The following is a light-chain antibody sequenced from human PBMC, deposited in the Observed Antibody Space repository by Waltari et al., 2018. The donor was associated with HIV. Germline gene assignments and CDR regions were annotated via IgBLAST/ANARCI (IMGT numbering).Light chain of an antibody. CDR1: NLEDKY. J-gene: IGLJ1*01. V-gene: IGLV3-1*01. CDR2: EDT. CDR3: QAWDSNSGF. Sequence: SYELTQPPSVSVSPGQTASIACSGENLEDKYASWYQQKPGQSPVLVIYEDTKRPSGIPERISGSNSGNTATLTNSGTQTMDEADYFCQAWDSNSGFFGTGTKLTVL.